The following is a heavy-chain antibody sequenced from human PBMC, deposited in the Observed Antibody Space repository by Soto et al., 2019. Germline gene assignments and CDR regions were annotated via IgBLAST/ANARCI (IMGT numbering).Heavy chain of an antibody. CDR1: GYSFTGYS. V-gene: IGHV1-46*03. CDR3: ARDRSPNEYYFDY. J-gene: IGHJ4*02. CDR2: INPNGGST. Sequence: EASVKVSCKASGYSFTGYSMHWVRQAPGQGLEWMGLINPNGGSTSYAQKFQGRVTMTRDTSTSTVYMELSSLRSEDTAVYYCARDRSPNEYYFDYWGQGTLVTVSS. D-gene: IGHD6-13*01.